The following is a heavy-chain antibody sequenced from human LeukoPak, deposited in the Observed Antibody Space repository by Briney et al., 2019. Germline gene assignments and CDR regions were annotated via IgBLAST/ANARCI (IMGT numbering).Heavy chain of an antibody. Sequence: SETLSLTCTVSGGSISSYYWSWIRQPAGKGLEWIGRIYTSGSTNYNPSLKSRVTMSVDTSKNQFSLKLSSVTAADTVVYYCARDRDSSSWSNYYYYMDVWGKGTTVTISS. D-gene: IGHD6-13*01. CDR3: ARDRDSSSWSNYYYYMDV. V-gene: IGHV4-4*07. CDR1: GGSISSYY. J-gene: IGHJ6*03. CDR2: IYTSGST.